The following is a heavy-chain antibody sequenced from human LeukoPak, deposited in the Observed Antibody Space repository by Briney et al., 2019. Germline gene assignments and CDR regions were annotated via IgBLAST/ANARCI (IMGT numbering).Heavy chain of an antibody. Sequence: SETLSLTCTVSGDSMTNYHWTWIRQPPGKELEWIGSISYSGTTNYNPSLKSRVTMSVDTSKSQFSLKLNSVTAADTAFYYCARSGLVRGVSTWGQGALVTVSS. D-gene: IGHD3-10*01. CDR3: ARSGLVRGVST. CDR1: GDSMTNYH. J-gene: IGHJ4*02. CDR2: ISYSGTT. V-gene: IGHV4-59*01.